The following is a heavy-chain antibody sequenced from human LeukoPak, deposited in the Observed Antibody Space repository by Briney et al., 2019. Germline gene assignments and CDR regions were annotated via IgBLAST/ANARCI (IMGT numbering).Heavy chain of an antibody. Sequence: GASLRLSCAASGFTSSNYAMSWVRQAPGKGLEWVSAITGSGGNTYYADSVKGRFTISRDNSKNTVFLQMNSLRAEDTAVCYCAKWGDYDVLTGYYVSDYWGQGTLVTVSS. CDR1: GFTSSNYA. V-gene: IGHV3-23*01. CDR3: AKWGDYDVLTGYYVSDY. D-gene: IGHD3-9*01. CDR2: ITGSGGNT. J-gene: IGHJ4*02.